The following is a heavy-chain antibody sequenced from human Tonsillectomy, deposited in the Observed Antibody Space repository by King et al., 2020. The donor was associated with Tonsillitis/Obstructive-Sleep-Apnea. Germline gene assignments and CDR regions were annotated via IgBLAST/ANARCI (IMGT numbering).Heavy chain of an antibody. Sequence: QLVQSGAEVKKPGASVKVSCKASGYTFTSYYMHWVRQAPGQGLEWMGIINPSGGSTSYAQKFQGRVTMTRETYTSTVYMELSSLRSEDTAVYYCARDVSVGYYYYYMDVWGKGTTVTVSS. D-gene: IGHD1-26*01. CDR2: INPSGGST. CDR1: GYTFTSYY. J-gene: IGHJ6*03. CDR3: ARDVSVGYYYYYMDV. V-gene: IGHV1-46*01.